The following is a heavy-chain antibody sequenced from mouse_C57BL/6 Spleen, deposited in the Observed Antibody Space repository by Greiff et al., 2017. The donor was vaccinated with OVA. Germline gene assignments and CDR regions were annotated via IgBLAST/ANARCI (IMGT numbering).Heavy chain of an antibody. CDR2: INPNYGTT. CDR1: GYSFTGYN. V-gene: IGHV1-39*01. J-gene: IGHJ3*01. CDR3: ARELYYGSSYWFAY. Sequence: EVKLQQSGPELVKPGASVKISCKASGYSFTGYNMNWVKQSNGKSLEWIGVINPNYGTTSYNQKFKGKATLTVDQSSSTAYMQLNSLTSEDSAVYYCARELYYGSSYWFAYWGQGTLVTVSA. D-gene: IGHD1-1*01.